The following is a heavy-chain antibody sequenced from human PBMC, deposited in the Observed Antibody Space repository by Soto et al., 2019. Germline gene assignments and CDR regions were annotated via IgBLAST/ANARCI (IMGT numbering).Heavy chain of an antibody. V-gene: IGHV1-2*04. CDR1: GYTFTGYY. J-gene: IGHJ4*02. CDR2: INPNSGGT. D-gene: IGHD5-12*01. Sequence: ASLKVSCKASGYTFTGYYIHWVRQAPGQGLEWMGWINPNSGGTNYAQKFQGWVTMTRDTSISTAYMELSRLRSDDTAVYYCAREWDIVATIGIIDYWGQGTLVTV. CDR3: AREWDIVATIGIIDY.